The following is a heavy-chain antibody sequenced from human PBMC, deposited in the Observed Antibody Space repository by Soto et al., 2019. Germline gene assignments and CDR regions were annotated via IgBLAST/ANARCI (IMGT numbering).Heavy chain of an antibody. J-gene: IGHJ4*02. V-gene: IGHV1-2*02. D-gene: IGHD1-7*01. CDR3: ARDLRRGNYSPPSDY. CDR1: GYTFTGYY. CDR2: INPNSGGT. Sequence: ASVKVSCKASGYTFTGYYMHWVRQAPGQGLEWMGWINPNSGGTNYAQKFQGRVTLTTDTSSSTAYMELRGLRSDDTAVYYCARDLRRGNYSPPSDYWGQGALVTVSS.